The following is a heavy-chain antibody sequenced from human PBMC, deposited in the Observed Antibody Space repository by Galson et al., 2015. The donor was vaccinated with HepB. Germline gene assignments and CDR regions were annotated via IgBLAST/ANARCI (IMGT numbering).Heavy chain of an antibody. V-gene: IGHV4-39*01. J-gene: IGHJ5*02. CDR3: ARQSPFGVVITWFDP. CDR1: GGSISSSSYY. CDR2: IYYSGST. D-gene: IGHD3-3*01. Sequence: SETLSLTCTVSGGSISSSSYYWGWIRQPPGKGLEWIGSIYYSGSTYYNPSLKSRVTISVDTSKNQFSLKLSSVTAADTAVYYRARQSPFGVVITWFDPWGQGTLVTVSS.